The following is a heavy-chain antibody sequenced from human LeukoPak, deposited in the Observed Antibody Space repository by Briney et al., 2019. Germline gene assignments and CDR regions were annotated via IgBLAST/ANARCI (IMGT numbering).Heavy chain of an antibody. Sequence: GGSLRLSCAASGFTFSSYWMSWVRQAPGKGLEWVANIKQDRSEKYYVDSVKGRVTISRDNAKNSLYLQMNSLRAEDTAVYYCARDHCSGGSCYSWSFYYYYGMDVWGQGTTVTVSS. D-gene: IGHD2-15*01. CDR1: GFTFSSYW. J-gene: IGHJ6*02. CDR3: ARDHCSGGSCYSWSFYYYYGMDV. V-gene: IGHV3-7*05. CDR2: IKQDRSEK.